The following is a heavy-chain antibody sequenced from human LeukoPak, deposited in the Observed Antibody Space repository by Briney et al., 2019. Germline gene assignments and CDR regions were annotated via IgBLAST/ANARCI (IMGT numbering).Heavy chain of an antibody. CDR1: GFTFSTYG. CDR3: ARDSIRDGYNSDYFDY. Sequence: GGSLRLSCAASGFTFSTYGMHWVRQAPGKALEWVAVIWYDGGNEYYADSVKGRFTISRHNSKSTLYLQLNSLRAEDTAVYYCARDSIRDGYNSDYFDYWGQGTLVTVSS. V-gene: IGHV3-33*01. CDR2: IWYDGGNE. D-gene: IGHD5-24*01. J-gene: IGHJ4*02.